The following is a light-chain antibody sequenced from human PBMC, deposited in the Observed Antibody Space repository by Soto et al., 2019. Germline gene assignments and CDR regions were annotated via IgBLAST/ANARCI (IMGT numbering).Light chain of an antibody. CDR3: SSYTSNSAYV. Sequence: QSALTQPASVSGSPGQSITISCTGTSSDVGGYNYVSWYQQHPGKAPKLMIYDVINRPSGVSNRFSGSKSGNTASLTISGLQAEDEADYYCSSYTSNSAYVFGPGTKLTVL. CDR2: DVI. J-gene: IGLJ1*01. V-gene: IGLV2-14*01. CDR1: SSDVGGYNY.